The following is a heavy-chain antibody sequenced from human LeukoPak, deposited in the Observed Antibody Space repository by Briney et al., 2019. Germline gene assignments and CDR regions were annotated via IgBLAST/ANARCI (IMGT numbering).Heavy chain of an antibody. V-gene: IGHV3-74*01. Sequence: PGGSLRLSCAASGFTFSSSWMHWIRQVQGKGLVWVSHISPDGSYTAYADTVKGPFIISRDNAKNTMSLQMNSLRAEDTAVYYCVRDLSFSPDSWGQGTLVSVSS. CDR3: VRDLSFSPDS. CDR1: GFTFSSSW. CDR2: ISPDGSYT. J-gene: IGHJ4*02.